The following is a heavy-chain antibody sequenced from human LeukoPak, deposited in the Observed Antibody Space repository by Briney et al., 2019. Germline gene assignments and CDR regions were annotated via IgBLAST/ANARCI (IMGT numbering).Heavy chain of an antibody. CDR1: GGSISSSSYY. J-gene: IGHJ4*02. CDR3: AREIAGIRGRGGYNREDY. V-gene: IGHV4-39*07. Sequence: SETLSLTCTVSGGSISSSSYYWGWIRQPPGKGLEWIGSIYYSGSTYYNPSLKSRVTISVDTSKNQFSLKLSSVTAADTAVYYCAREIAGIRGRGGYNREDYWGQGTLVTVSS. CDR2: IYYSGST. D-gene: IGHD5-24*01.